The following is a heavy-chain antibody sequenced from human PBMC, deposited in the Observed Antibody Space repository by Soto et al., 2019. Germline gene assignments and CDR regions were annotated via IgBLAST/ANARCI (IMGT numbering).Heavy chain of an antibody. Sequence: QVQLVESGGGVVPPGRSLRLSCAAAGFTFSSYGMHWVRQAPGKWLERVAVISYDGSNKYYADSVKGRFTISRDNSKHTLYLQRNSRRADDKAVYYGAKDHRSGGYGYWGQGTLVTVSS. J-gene: IGHJ4*02. CDR2: ISYDGSNK. D-gene: IGHD1-26*01. CDR1: GFTFSSYG. CDR3: AKDHRSGGYGY. V-gene: IGHV3-30*18.